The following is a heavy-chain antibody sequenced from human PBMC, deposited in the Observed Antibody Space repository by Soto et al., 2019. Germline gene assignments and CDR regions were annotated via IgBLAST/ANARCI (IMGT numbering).Heavy chain of an antibody. J-gene: IGHJ6*02. CDR2: IYHSGGT. D-gene: IGHD3-10*01. Sequence: QVQLQQWGAGLLKPSETLSLTCGVFCGSFSGYYWTWIRQPPGKGLEWIGEIYHSGGTNYHPSLKSRVTISVDTSNNHFSLKLSSVTAADTAVYYCARGALVWFGAHDYYGMDVWGQGTTVTVSS. CDR3: ARGALVWFGAHDYYGMDV. V-gene: IGHV4-34*01. CDR1: CGSFSGYY.